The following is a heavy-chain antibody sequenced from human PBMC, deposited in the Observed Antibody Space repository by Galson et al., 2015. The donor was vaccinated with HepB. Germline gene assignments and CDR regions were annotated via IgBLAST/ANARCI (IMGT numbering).Heavy chain of an antibody. J-gene: IGHJ4*02. CDR2: ISSSSSYI. CDR1: GFTFSSYS. V-gene: IGHV3-21*01. Sequence: SLRLSCAASGFTFSSYSMNWVRQAPGKGLEWVAAISSSSSYIYYADSVKGRFTISRDNAKNSLYLQMNSLRAEDTAVYYCARDSYCSGGSCYLNFYFDYWGQGTLVTVSS. D-gene: IGHD2-15*01. CDR3: ARDSYCSGGSCYLNFYFDY.